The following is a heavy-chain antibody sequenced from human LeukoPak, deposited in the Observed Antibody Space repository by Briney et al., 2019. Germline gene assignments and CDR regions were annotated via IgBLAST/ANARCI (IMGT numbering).Heavy chain of an antibody. CDR3: ARDTRGWFDP. Sequence: GASVKVSCKASGYTFTSYYMHWVRQAPGQGLEWMGIINPSGGSTSYAQKFQGRVTMTRDTSTSTVYMELRSLRSDDTAVYYCARDTRGWFDPWGQGTLVTVSS. CDR2: INPSGGST. V-gene: IGHV1-46*01. J-gene: IGHJ5*02. CDR1: GYTFTSYY. D-gene: IGHD1-26*01.